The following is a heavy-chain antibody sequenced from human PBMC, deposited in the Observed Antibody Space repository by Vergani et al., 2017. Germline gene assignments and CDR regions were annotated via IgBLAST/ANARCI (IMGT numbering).Heavy chain of an antibody. Sequence: EVQLVESGGGLVQPGRSLRLSCAASGFTFDDYAMHWVRQAPGKGLEWVSGISWNSGSIGYADSVKGRFTISRDNAKNSLYLQMNSLRAEDTALYYCARGFSYYYDSSGYSPPMSYWGQGTLVTVSS. CDR2: ISWNSGSI. V-gene: IGHV3-9*01. CDR1: GFTFDDYA. CDR3: ARGFSYYYDSSGYSPPMSY. J-gene: IGHJ4*02. D-gene: IGHD3-22*01.